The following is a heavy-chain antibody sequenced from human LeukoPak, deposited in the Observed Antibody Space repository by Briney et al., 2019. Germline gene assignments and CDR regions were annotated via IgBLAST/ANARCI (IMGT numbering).Heavy chain of an antibody. V-gene: IGHV3-23*01. CDR3: ASGVGLRGVSCFDY. CDR2: ICGSGARS. CDR1: VFIFNKYA. D-gene: IGHD2-8*01. J-gene: IGHJ4*02. Sequence: GGSLRLSPAASVFIFNKYATSWGCHALGKGLERVSRICGSGARSDYADTLKGRLTISRDNSKNPLYLQMRRLRAEDTAVYYCASGVGLRGVSCFDYWGQGTLVTVSS.